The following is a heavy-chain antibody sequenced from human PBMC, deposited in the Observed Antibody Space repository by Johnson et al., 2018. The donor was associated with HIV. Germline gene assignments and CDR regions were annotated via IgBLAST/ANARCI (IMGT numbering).Heavy chain of an antibody. CDR2: IKSKTDGETT. Sequence: VQLVESGGGLVKAGGSLRLSCAASGFSFSNAWMSWVRQAPGKGLEWVGRIKSKTDGETTDYAAPVKGRFTIARDNAKNSLYLQLNSLRAEDTAVYYCAKDKIWGQGTMVTVSS. J-gene: IGHJ3*02. CDR1: GFSFSNAW. V-gene: IGHV3-15*01. CDR3: AKDKI.